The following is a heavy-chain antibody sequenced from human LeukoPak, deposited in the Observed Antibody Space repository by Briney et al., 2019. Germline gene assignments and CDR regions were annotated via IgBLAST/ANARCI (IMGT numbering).Heavy chain of an antibody. Sequence: GGSLRLSCAASGFTFSSYSMNWVRQAPGKGLEYVSAISSNGGSTYYADSVKGRFTISRDNSKNTLYLQMSSLRAEDTAVYYCVKDHHGDSVGYWGQGTLVTVSS. CDR2: ISSNGGST. CDR3: VKDHHGDSVGY. J-gene: IGHJ4*02. D-gene: IGHD4-17*01. CDR1: GFTFSSYS. V-gene: IGHV3-64D*06.